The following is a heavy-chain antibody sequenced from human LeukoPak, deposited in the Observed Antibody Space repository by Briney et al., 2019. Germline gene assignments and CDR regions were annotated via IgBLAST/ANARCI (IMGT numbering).Heavy chain of an antibody. J-gene: IGHJ4*02. Sequence: SETLSLTCTVSGGCISSGGYYWSWIRQHPGKGLEWIGYIYYSGSTYYNPSLKSRVTISVDTSKNQFSLKLSSVTAADTAVYYCASTATVVTSFDYWGQGTLVTVSS. CDR2: IYYSGST. CDR3: ASTATVVTSFDY. CDR1: GGCISSGGYY. V-gene: IGHV4-31*03. D-gene: IGHD4-23*01.